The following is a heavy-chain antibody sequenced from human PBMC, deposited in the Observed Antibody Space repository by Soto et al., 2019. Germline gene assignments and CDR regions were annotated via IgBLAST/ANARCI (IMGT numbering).Heavy chain of an antibody. V-gene: IGHV1-46*02. CDR1: GYNFNQYS. J-gene: IGHJ4*02. CDR3: ARGPDDSDVPRWDH. CDR2: INLRGGTT. D-gene: IGHD4-17*01. Sequence: QVQLVQSGPEVRKPGASVRLSCATSGYNFNQYSIHWVRQAPGQGLEWMGIINLRGGTTEYAHKFRGRVTVTGDTSTRTAYMELSSLRSEDTAVYFCARGPDDSDVPRWDHWGQGTLITVSS.